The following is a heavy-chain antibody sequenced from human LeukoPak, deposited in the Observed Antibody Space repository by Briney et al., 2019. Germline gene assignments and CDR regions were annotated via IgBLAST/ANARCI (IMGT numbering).Heavy chain of an antibody. CDR2: MNPNSGNT. D-gene: IGHD3-22*01. J-gene: IGHJ5*02. Sequence: ASVKVSCKASGYTFTSYDINWVRQATGQGLEWRGWMNPNSGNTCYAQKFQGRVTMTRNTSISTDYMELSSLRYEDTAVYYCASDPIALYSYDSSGYYPDENWFDPWGQGTLVTVS. CDR3: ASDPIALYSYDSSGYYPDENWFDP. CDR1: GYTFTSYD. V-gene: IGHV1-8*01.